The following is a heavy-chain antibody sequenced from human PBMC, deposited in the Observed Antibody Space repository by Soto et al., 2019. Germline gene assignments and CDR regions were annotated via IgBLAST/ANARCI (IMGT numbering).Heavy chain of an antibody. CDR1: GGTFSSYA. V-gene: IGHV1-69*06. Sequence: SVKVSCKASGGTFSSYAISWVRQAPGQGLEWMGGIIPIFGTANYAQKFQGRVAITADKSTSTAYMELSSLRSEDTAVYYCARGGGVTRIAARRDHYYYYGMDVWGQGTTVTVSS. D-gene: IGHD6-6*01. CDR2: IIPIFGTA. CDR3: ARGGGVTRIAARRDHYYYYGMDV. J-gene: IGHJ6*02.